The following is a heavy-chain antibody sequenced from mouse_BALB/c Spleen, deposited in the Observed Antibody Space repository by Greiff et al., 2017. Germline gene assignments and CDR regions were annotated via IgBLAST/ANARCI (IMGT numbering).Heavy chain of an antibody. J-gene: IGHJ2*01. CDR3: ARGPDYYGSRDYFDY. CDR1: GYTFSSYW. V-gene: IGHV1-9*01. CDR2: ILPGSGST. Sequence: QVQLQQSGAELMKPGASVKISCKATGYTFSSYWIEWVKQRPGHGLEWIGEILPGSGSTNYNEKFKGKATFTADTSSNTAYMQLSSLTSEDSAVYYCARGPDYYGSRDYFDYWGQGTTLTVSS. D-gene: IGHD1-1*01.